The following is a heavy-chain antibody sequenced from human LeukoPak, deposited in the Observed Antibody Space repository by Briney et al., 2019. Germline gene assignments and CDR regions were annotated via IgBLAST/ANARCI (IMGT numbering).Heavy chain of an antibody. CDR2: ISYDGSNK. Sequence: PGRSLRLSCAASGFTFSSYGMPWVRQAPGKGLEWVAVISYDGSNKYYADSVKGRFTISRDNSKNTLYLQMNSLRAEDTAVYYCAKDFREGATKYYFDYWGQGTLVTVSS. V-gene: IGHV3-30*18. CDR3: AKDFREGATKYYFDY. CDR1: GFTFSSYG. D-gene: IGHD1-26*01. J-gene: IGHJ4*02.